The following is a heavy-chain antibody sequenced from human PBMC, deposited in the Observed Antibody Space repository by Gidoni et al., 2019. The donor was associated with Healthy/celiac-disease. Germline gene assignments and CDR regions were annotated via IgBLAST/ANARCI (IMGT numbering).Heavy chain of an antibody. CDR3: AKLGLYYYDSSGYLDY. D-gene: IGHD3-22*01. Sequence: EVQLLESGGALVQPGGSLRLSVAAPGLTFSTDAMSWVRQAPGKGLEWVSAISGSGGSTYYADSVKGRFTISRDNSKNTLYLQMNSLRAEDTAVYYCAKLGLYYYDSSGYLDYWGQGTLVTVSS. CDR2: ISGSGGST. CDR1: GLTFSTDA. V-gene: IGHV3-23*01. J-gene: IGHJ4*02.